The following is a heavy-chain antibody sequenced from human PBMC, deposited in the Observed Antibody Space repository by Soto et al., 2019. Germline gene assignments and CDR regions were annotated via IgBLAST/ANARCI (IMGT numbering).Heavy chain of an antibody. V-gene: IGHV4-31*03. CDR1: GGSISSGGYY. Sequence: LSLTCTVSGGSISSGGYYWSCIRQHPGKGLEWIGYTYYSGSTYYNPSLKSRVTISVDTSKNQFSLKLTSVTAADAALYYCARDFFDSSDYTTNWFDPWGQGTLVTVSS. J-gene: IGHJ5*02. CDR2: TYYSGST. D-gene: IGHD3-22*01. CDR3: ARDFFDSSDYTTNWFDP.